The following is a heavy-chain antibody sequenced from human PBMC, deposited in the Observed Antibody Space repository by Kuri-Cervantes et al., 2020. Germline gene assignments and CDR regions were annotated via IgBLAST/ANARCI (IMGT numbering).Heavy chain of an antibody. CDR2: IYTSGST. CDR1: GGSISSGSYY. Sequence: LRLSCPVSGGSISSGSYYWSWIRQPAGKGLEWLGRIYTSGSTNYNPSLKSRVTISVDTSKNQFSLKLSSVTAADTAVYYCARDSGWYGVSFDYWGQGTLVTVSS. CDR3: ARDSGWYGVSFDY. D-gene: IGHD6-19*01. J-gene: IGHJ4*02. V-gene: IGHV4-61*02.